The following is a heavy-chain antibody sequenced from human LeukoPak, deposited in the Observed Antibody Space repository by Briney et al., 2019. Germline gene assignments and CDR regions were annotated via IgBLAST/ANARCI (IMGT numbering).Heavy chain of an antibody. CDR1: GFTFSSYA. Sequence: GGSLRLSCAASGFTFSSYAMSWVRQAPGKGLEWVSAISGSGGSTYYADSVRGRFTMSRDNARNSVSLQMNSLRAEDTALYYCAAETEIAEHNALDFWGQGTMVTVSS. J-gene: IGHJ3*01. CDR2: ISGSGGST. V-gene: IGHV3-23*01. D-gene: IGHD1/OR15-1a*01. CDR3: AAETEIAEHNALDF.